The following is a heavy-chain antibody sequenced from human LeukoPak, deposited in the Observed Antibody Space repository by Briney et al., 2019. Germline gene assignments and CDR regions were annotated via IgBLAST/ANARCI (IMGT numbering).Heavy chain of an antibody. J-gene: IGHJ4*02. CDR1: GFTFSSYA. V-gene: IGHV3-30*04. D-gene: IGHD6-13*01. CDR3: AKEQGSEQQLVPDY. CDR2: ISYDGSNK. Sequence: GGSLRLSCAASGFTFSSYAMHWVRQAPGKGLEWVAVISYDGSNKYYADSVKGRFTISRDNSKNTLYLQMNSLRAEDTAVYYCAKEQGSEQQLVPDYWGQGTLVTVSS.